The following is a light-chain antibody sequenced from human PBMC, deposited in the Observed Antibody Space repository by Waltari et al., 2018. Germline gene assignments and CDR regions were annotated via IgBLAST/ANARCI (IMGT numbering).Light chain of an antibody. J-gene: IGKJ3*01. CDR2: PAS. V-gene: IGKV1-39*01. CDR3: QQSYSTPRT. CDR1: QSIRSY. Sequence: DIQMTQSPSSLSASVGYRVTITCRASQSIRSYLNCYQQKPGKAPKLLIYPASSLHSGVPSRFSGSGSGTDFTLTISSLQPEDFATYYCQQSYSTPRTFGPGTKVDIK.